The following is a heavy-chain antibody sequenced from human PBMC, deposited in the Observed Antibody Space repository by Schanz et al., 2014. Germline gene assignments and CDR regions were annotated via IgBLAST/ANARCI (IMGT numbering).Heavy chain of an antibody. CDR1: GFTFSNYW. Sequence: EVQLVESGGGLVQPGGSLRLSCAASGFTFSNYWMHWVRQAPGKGLVWVSFIYIGGNTYYADSVKGRFTISRDNAKNTLYLQMNTLRAEDTAVYYCARKVVATIGGYYDNWGQGTLVIVSS. CDR2: IYIGGNT. J-gene: IGHJ4*02. D-gene: IGHD5-12*01. CDR3: ARKVVATIGGYYDN. V-gene: IGHV3-74*01.